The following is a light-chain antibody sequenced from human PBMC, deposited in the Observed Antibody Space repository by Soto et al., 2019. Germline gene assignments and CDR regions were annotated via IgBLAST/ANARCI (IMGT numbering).Light chain of an antibody. CDR3: CSYAGSSVYV. V-gene: IGLV2-23*01. J-gene: IGLJ1*01. CDR1: SSDVGSYSL. CDR2: EGS. Sequence: QSALTQPASVSGSPGQSITISCTGTSSDVGSYSLVSWYQQHPGKAPKLMIYEGSKRPSGVSNRFSGSKSGNTASLTISGLQPEDEADYYCCSYAGSSVYVFGTGTKVTVL.